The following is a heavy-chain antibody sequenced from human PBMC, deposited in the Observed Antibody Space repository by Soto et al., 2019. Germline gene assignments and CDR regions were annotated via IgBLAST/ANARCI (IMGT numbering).Heavy chain of an antibody. CDR2: IIPLFRKT. CDR3: ARARLFNGDPNIYFFYGLDV. D-gene: IGHD3-10*01. V-gene: IGHV1-69*01. Sequence: QVQLVQSGAEVKRPGSSVKVSCKASGDMFRNSAFTWVRQAPGQGLAWMGVIIPLFRKTNVAQNFQSRVTFTADESTSSLYMEASSLTSEDTAVYYCARARLFNGDPNIYFFYGLDVWGQGTTITVSS. J-gene: IGHJ6*02. CDR1: GDMFRNSA.